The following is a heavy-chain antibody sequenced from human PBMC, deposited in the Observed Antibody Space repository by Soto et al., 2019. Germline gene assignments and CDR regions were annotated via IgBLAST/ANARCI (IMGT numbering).Heavy chain of an antibody. CDR1: GFTFSNAW. V-gene: IGHV3-15*01. D-gene: IGHD3-22*01. Sequence: PGGSRRLSCAASGFTFSNAWMSWVRQAPGKGLEWVGRIKGEADGGTTDYAAPVKGRITISRDHSKDTLYLQMNSLKTGDTAVYYCTTGLSIGYYNFDHWGQGP. J-gene: IGHJ4*02. CDR2: IKGEADGGTT. CDR3: TTGLSIGYYNFDH.